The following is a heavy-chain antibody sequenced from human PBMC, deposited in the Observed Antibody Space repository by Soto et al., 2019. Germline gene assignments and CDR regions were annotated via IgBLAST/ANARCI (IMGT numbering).Heavy chain of an antibody. V-gene: IGHV3-21*01. Sequence: EVQLVESGGGLVKPGGSLRLSCAASGFSFSTYSMDWVRQAPGKGLEWVSSMSSSRSYIYYADSVKGRFTISRDNAKNSLYLQMNSRSAEETAVYYCARDFGGWFDPWGQGTLVTVSS. J-gene: IGHJ5*02. CDR3: ARDFGGWFDP. CDR1: GFSFSTYS. CDR2: MSSSRSYI. D-gene: IGHD3-16*01.